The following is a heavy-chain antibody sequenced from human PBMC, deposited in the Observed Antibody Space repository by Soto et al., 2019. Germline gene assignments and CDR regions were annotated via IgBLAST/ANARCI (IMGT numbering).Heavy chain of an antibody. CDR3: TTDIVVVPAGFDP. D-gene: IGHD2-2*01. Sequence: GGSLRLSCAASGFTFSNAWMNWVRQAPGKGLEWVGRIKSKTDGGTTDYAAPVKGRFTISRDDSKNTLYLQMNSLKTEDTAVYYCTTDIVVVPAGFDPWGQGTLVTVSS. J-gene: IGHJ5*02. CDR1: GFTFSNAW. V-gene: IGHV3-15*07. CDR2: IKSKTDGGTT.